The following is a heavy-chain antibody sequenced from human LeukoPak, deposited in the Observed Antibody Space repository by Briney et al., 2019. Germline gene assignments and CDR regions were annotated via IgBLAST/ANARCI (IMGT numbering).Heavy chain of an antibody. Sequence: GGSLRLFCAASGFTFSSYGMHWVRQAPGKGLEWVAVISYDGSNKYYADSVKGRFTISRDNSKNTLYLQMNSLRAEDTAVYYCAKDRSPTYYDFWSGYYRYDAFDIWGQGTMVTVSS. J-gene: IGHJ3*02. CDR1: GFTFSSYG. D-gene: IGHD3-3*01. V-gene: IGHV3-30*18. CDR2: ISYDGSNK. CDR3: AKDRSPTYYDFWSGYYRYDAFDI.